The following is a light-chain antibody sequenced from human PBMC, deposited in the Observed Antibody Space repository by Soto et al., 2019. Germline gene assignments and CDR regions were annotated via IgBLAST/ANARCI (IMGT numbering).Light chain of an antibody. Sequence: ELVLTQSQATLSLSPGERATLSCRASQSVSSYLAWYQQKPGQAPRLLIYAASNRAMGIQARLSGSGSGTDFTLTISSLEPEDLAVYDCQQRRHWPKVTFGGGTKVEIK. V-gene: IGKV3-11*01. CDR3: QQRRHWPKVT. CDR2: AAS. CDR1: QSVSSY. J-gene: IGKJ4*01.